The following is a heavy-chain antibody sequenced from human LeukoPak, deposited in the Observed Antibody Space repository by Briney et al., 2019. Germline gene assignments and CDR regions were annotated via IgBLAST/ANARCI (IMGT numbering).Heavy chain of an antibody. CDR1: GFTFNNYA. Sequence: GGSLRLSCAASGFTFNNYAMTWVRQAPGKGLEWVSGIGGVGGSSYYADSVKGRFTISRDNSKNTLYLQMNSLRAEDTAVYYCAKDPEQLEAPYNWFDPWGQGTLVTVSS. J-gene: IGHJ5*02. D-gene: IGHD5-18*01. CDR3: AKDPEQLEAPYNWFDP. CDR2: IGGVGGSS. V-gene: IGHV3-23*01.